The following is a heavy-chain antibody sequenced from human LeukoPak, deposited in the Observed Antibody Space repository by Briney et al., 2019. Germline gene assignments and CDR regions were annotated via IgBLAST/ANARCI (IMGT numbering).Heavy chain of an antibody. Sequence: GGSLSLSCAASGFTVITNDMTWVRQAPGKGLEWVSVLYSDGNTKYADSVQGRFTISRDNSKNTLYLEMNSLSPDDTAVYYCARGVEPLADNTLAYWGQGPLDTVSS. CDR2: LYSDGNT. CDR1: GFTVITND. V-gene: IGHV3-53*01. D-gene: IGHD1-14*01. J-gene: IGHJ1*01. CDR3: ARGVEPLADNTLAY.